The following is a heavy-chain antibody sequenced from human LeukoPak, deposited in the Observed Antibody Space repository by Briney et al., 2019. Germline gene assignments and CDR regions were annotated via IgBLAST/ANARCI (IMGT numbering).Heavy chain of an antibody. CDR2: IIPIFGTA. J-gene: IGHJ6*02. Sequence: EASVKVSCKASGGTFSSYAISWVRQAPGQGLEWMGGIIPIFGTANYAQKFQGRVTITADESTSTAYMELSSLRSEDTAVYYCARDRLAMVRGVSDYYYYGMDVWGQGTTVTVSS. CDR3: ARDRLAMVRGVSDYYYYGMDV. CDR1: GGTFSSYA. V-gene: IGHV1-69*13. D-gene: IGHD3-10*01.